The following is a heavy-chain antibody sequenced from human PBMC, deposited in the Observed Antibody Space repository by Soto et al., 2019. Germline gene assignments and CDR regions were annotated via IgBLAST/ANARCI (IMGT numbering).Heavy chain of an antibody. Sequence: GGSLRLSCSASGFTFSSYAMHWVRQAPGKGLEWVSAISGSGGSTYYADSVKGRFTISRDNSKNTLYLQMNSLRAEDTAVYYCAKGTLGPSGYYDYWGQGTLVTVSS. CDR3: AKGTLGPSGYYDY. D-gene: IGHD6-19*01. CDR2: ISGSGGST. CDR1: GFTFSSYA. V-gene: IGHV3-23*01. J-gene: IGHJ4*02.